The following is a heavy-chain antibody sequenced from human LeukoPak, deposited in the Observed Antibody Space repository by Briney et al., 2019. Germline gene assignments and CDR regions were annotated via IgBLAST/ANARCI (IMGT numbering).Heavy chain of an antibody. J-gene: IGHJ3*02. CDR2: INHSGST. CDR3: ARRPERWLFRNAFDI. CDR1: GGSFSGYY. Sequence: SETLSLTCAVYGGSFSGYYWSWIRQPPGKGLEWIGEINHSGSTNYNPSLKSRVTISVDTSKNQFSLKLSSVTAADTAVYYCARRPERWLFRNAFDIWGQGTIVTVSS. D-gene: IGHD5-24*01. V-gene: IGHV4-34*01.